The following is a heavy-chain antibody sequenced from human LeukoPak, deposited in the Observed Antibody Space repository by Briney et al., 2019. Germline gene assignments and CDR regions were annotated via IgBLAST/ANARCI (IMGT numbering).Heavy chain of an antibody. D-gene: IGHD4-11*01. J-gene: IGHJ3*02. CDR1: GFTFSAYW. V-gene: IGHV3-23*01. CDR2: ISGSGGST. Sequence: PGGSLRLSCAASGFTFSAYWMSWVRQAPGKGLEWVSGISGSGGSTYYADSVKGRFTISRDNSKNTLYLQMNSLRAEDTAVYYCAKDRSITTPGDAFDIWGQGTMVTVSS. CDR3: AKDRSITTPGDAFDI.